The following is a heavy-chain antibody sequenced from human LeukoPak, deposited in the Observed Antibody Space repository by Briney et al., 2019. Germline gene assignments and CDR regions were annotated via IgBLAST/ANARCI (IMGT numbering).Heavy chain of an antibody. CDR3: ARAFGLHIAVAGFLDY. CDR1: GYTFTGYY. J-gene: IGHJ4*02. Sequence: ASVKVSCKASGYTFTGYYMHWVRQAPGQGLEWMGRINPNSGGINYAQKFQGRVTMTRDTSISTAYMELSRLRSDDTAVYYCARAFGLHIAVAGFLDYWGQGTLVTVSS. CDR2: INPNSGGI. V-gene: IGHV1-2*06. D-gene: IGHD6-19*01.